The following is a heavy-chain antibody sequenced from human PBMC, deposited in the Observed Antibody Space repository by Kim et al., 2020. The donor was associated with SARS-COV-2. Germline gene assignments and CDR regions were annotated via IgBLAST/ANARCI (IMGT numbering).Heavy chain of an antibody. CDR1: GYTFTGYY. CDR2: INPNSGGT. Sequence: VSVKVSCKASGYTFTGYYMHWVRQAPGQGLEWMGWINPNSGGTNYAQKFQGRVTMTRDTSISTAYMELSRLRSDNTAVYYCASEARIVVVPAAPDYWGQGTLVTVSS. J-gene: IGHJ4*02. V-gene: IGHV1-2*02. CDR3: ASEARIVVVPAAPDY. D-gene: IGHD2-2*01.